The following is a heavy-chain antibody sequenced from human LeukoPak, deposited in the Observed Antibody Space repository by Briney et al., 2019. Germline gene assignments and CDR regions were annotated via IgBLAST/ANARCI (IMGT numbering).Heavy chain of an antibody. J-gene: IGHJ4*02. CDR2: ISGSGGST. Sequence: SGGSPRLSCAASGFTFSSYSMNWVRQAPGKGLEWVSAISGSGGSTYYADSVKGRFTISRDNSKNTLYLQMNSLRAEDTAVYYCAKRSRSYGPWYFDYWGQGTLVTVSS. V-gene: IGHV3-23*01. CDR3: AKRSRSYGPWYFDY. D-gene: IGHD5-18*01. CDR1: GFTFSSYS.